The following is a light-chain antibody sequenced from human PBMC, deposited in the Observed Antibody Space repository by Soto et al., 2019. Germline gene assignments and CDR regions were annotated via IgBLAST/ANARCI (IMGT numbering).Light chain of an antibody. CDR3: QQYDNLPVT. CDR1: QDISNY. CDR2: DAS. V-gene: IGKV1-33*01. J-gene: IGKJ3*01. Sequence: DIQMTQSPSSLSASVGDRVTITCQASQDISNYLNWYQQKPGKAPKLLIYDASNLETGVPSRFSGSGSGTDFTFTISSLQAEDIATYYCQQYDNLPVTFGPGTKVEIK.